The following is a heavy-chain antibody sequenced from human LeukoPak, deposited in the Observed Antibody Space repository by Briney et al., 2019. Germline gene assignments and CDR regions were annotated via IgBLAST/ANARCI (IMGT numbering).Heavy chain of an antibody. V-gene: IGHV3-23*01. D-gene: IGHD3-16*02. Sequence: PGGSLRLSCAASGFTFSSYAMSWVRQAPGKGLEWVSAISGSGGGTYYADSVKGRSTISRDNSKNTLYLQMNSLRAEDTAVYYCAKYDYVWGSYRGFDYWGQGTLVTVSS. J-gene: IGHJ4*02. CDR3: AKYDYVWGSYRGFDY. CDR1: GFTFSSYA. CDR2: ISGSGGGT.